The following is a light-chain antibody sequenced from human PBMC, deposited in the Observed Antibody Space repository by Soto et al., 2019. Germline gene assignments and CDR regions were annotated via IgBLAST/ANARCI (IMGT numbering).Light chain of an antibody. CDR1: QSFNSIY. V-gene: IGKV3-20*01. CDR2: GAS. CDR3: HQYDSWT. J-gene: IGKJ1*01. Sequence: EVVLTQSPATLSLSPGERATLSCRASQSFNSIYLAWYQQKPGQAPRLLIYGASSRATGIPDRFSGSGSGTDFTLTISRLEPEDFAVYYCHQYDSWTFGQGTKVDNK.